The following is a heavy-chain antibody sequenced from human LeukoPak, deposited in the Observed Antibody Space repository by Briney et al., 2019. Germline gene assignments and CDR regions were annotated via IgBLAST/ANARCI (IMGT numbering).Heavy chain of an antibody. J-gene: IGHJ4*02. CDR3: AKVFDPYASSGYFRL. D-gene: IGHD3-22*01. CDR1: GFTFDDYA. CDR2: ISWNSGSI. V-gene: IGHV3-9*01. Sequence: GGSLRLSCAASGFTFDDYAMHWVRQAPGKGLEWVSGISWNSGSIGYADSVKGRFTISRDNAKNSLYLQMNSLRAEDTALYYCAKVFDPYASSGYFRLWGQGTLVTVSS.